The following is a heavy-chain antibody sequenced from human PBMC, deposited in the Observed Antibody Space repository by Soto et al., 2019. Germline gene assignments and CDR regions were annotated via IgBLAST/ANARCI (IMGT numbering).Heavy chain of an antibody. CDR2: INHSGST. CDR3: ARDQSSTSCYDH. J-gene: IGHJ4*02. Sequence: QVQLQQWGAGLLKPSETLSLTCAVYGGSFSGYYWSWIRQPPGKGLEWIGEINHSGSTNYNPSLKSRVTISVDTSKNQFSLKLSSVTAADTAVYYCARDQSSTSCYDHWGQGTLVTVSS. D-gene: IGHD2-2*01. V-gene: IGHV4-34*01. CDR1: GGSFSGYY.